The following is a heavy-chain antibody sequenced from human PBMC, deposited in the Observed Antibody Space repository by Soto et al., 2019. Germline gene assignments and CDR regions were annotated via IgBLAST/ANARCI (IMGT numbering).Heavy chain of an antibody. J-gene: IGHJ6*03. D-gene: IGHD6-19*01. CDR1: GFSLASGKVG. Sequence: SGPTLVNPTETLTLTCTVSGFSLASGKVGVTWIRQPPGKALEWLAHIFSNVEKSYRTSLKDRLTISEDTSKSQVVLTMTNVDPVDTATYYCAQILFGRSVAGGYFYMDVWGKGTTVTVSS. V-gene: IGHV2-26*01. CDR3: AQILFGRSVAGGYFYMDV. CDR2: IFSNVEK.